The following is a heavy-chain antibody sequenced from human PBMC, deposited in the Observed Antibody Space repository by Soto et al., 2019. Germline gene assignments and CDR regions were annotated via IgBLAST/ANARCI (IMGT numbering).Heavy chain of an antibody. Sequence: GGSLRLSCAAAGFSVSTSHISWVRQAPGKGLEWVSVIYSGGATHYAVSVKGRLIISRDKSKNTVDLQMNSLRAEDTAVYYCVRGGGGTTSLKLQFWGQGTLVTVS. D-gene: IGHD1-7*01. CDR1: GFSVSTSH. J-gene: IGHJ4*02. CDR2: IYSGGAT. CDR3: VRGGGGTTSLKLQF. V-gene: IGHV3-53*01.